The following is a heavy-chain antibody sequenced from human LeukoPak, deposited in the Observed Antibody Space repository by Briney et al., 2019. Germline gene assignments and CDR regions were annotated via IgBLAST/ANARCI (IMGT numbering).Heavy chain of an antibody. V-gene: IGHV1-2*02. J-gene: IGHJ3*02. Sequence: ASVKVSCKASGYTFSAYYMHWVRQAPGQGLEWMGWINPNSGGTNYAQKFQGRVTMTRDTSISIAYMELSRLRSDDTAVYYCARERGSCSSASCNTSDAFDIWGQGTMVTVSS. CDR1: GYTFSAYY. CDR2: INPNSGGT. CDR3: ARERGSCSSASCNTSDAFDI. D-gene: IGHD2-2*02.